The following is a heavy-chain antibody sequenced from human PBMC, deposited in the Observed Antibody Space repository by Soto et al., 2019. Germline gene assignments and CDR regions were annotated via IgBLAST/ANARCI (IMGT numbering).Heavy chain of an antibody. V-gene: IGHV4-34*01. CDR1: GGSFSGYY. CDR2: INHSGST. CDR3: AIEFGELLYLGPPVSTYGMDV. Sequence: SETLSLTCAVYGGSFSGYYWSWIRQPPGKGLEWIGEINHSGSTNYNPSLKSRVTISVDTSKNQFSLKLSSVTAADTAVYYCAIEFGELLYLGPPVSTYGMDVWGQGTTVTVSS. D-gene: IGHD3-10*01. J-gene: IGHJ6*02.